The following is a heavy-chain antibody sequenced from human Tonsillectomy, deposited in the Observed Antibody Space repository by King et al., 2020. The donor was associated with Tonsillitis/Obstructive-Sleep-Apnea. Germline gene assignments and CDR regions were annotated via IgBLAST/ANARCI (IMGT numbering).Heavy chain of an antibody. CDR1: GFTFSTYA. CDR2: ISGGGSST. V-gene: IGHV3-23*04. D-gene: IGHD6-13*01. Sequence: VQLVESGGGLEQPGGSLRLSCAASGFTFSTYAMSWVRQAPGKGLEWVSAISGGGSSTFYADSVKGRFTISRDNSKNTLDFQMNSLRAEDTAVYYCAKSRRYSTNDAFEIWGQGTMVTVSS. CDR3: AKSRRYSTNDAFEI. J-gene: IGHJ3*02.